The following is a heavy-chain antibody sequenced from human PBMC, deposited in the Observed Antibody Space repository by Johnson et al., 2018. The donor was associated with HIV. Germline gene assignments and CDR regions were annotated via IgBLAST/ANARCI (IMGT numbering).Heavy chain of an antibody. V-gene: IGHV3-66*02. CDR1: EFSVSGNY. CDR2: IHGGGSR. J-gene: IGHJ3*02. D-gene: IGHD3-10*01. CDR3: ARRLWFRNLDDAFEI. Sequence: VQLMESGGGLVRPGGSLRLSCEVSEFSVSGNYMTWVRQAPGKGLEWVPIIHGGGSRYYEDSVKGRFTISRDTAKNTLYLQMNNLRPEDTALYYCARRLWFRNLDDAFEIWGQGTMVTVSS.